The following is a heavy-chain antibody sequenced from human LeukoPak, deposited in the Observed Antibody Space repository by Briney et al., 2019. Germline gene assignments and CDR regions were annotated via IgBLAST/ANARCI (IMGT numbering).Heavy chain of an antibody. D-gene: IGHD1-1*01. CDR3: ARHNRGFTTNIDY. J-gene: IGHJ4*01. V-gene: IGHV4-59*08. CDR2: IYYSGST. Sequence: SETLSLTCTVSGGSISSYYWSWIRQPPGKGLEWIGYIYYSGSTNYNPSLKSRVTISVDTSKNQFSLKLSSVTAADTAVYYCARHNRGFTTNIDYWGHGTLVTVSS. CDR1: GGSISSYY.